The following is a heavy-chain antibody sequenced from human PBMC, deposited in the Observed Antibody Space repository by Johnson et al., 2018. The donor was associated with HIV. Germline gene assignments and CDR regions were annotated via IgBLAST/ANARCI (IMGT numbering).Heavy chain of an antibody. V-gene: IGHV3-74*02. CDR1: GISFSSYW. D-gene: IGHD6-6*01. CDR2: IKSDGTST. CDR3: ARGAIKYSSSWLGAFDI. J-gene: IGHJ3*02. Sequence: VQLVESGGGLVQPGGSLRLSCVASGISFSSYWMHWVRKAPGKGLVWVSRIKSDGTSTNYADSVKGRLTISRDNSKNTLYLQMNRLRAEDTAVYYCARGAIKYSSSWLGAFDIWGQGTMVTVSS.